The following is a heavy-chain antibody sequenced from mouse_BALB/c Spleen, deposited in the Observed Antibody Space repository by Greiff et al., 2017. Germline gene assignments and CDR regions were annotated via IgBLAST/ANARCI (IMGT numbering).Heavy chain of an antibody. CDR3: ATITTVGDY. CDR1: GFTFSSYT. D-gene: IGHD1-1*01. CDR2: ISSGSSTI. Sequence: EVQLVESGGGLVKPGGSLKLSCAASGFTFSSYTMSWVRQTPEKRLEWVAYISSGSSTIYYADTVKGRFTISRDNPKNTLFLQMTSLRSEDTAMYYCATITTVGDYWGQGTSVTVSS. V-gene: IGHV5-17*02. J-gene: IGHJ4*01.